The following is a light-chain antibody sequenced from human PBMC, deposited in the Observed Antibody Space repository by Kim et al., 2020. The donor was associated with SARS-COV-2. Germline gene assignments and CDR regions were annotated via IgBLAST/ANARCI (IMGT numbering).Light chain of an antibody. V-gene: IGKV3-15*01. CDR1: QSVSSN. CDR2: GAS. Sequence: VSQGERATLSCRARQSVSSNLAWYQQKPGQAPRLLIYGASTRATGVPARFGGSGSGTEFTLTISSLQSEDFAIYYCQLYNHWPLTFGQGTKVDIK. CDR3: QLYNHWPLT. J-gene: IGKJ1*01.